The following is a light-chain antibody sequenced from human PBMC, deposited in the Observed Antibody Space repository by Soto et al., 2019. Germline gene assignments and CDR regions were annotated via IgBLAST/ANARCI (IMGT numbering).Light chain of an antibody. J-gene: IGKJ2*01. Sequence: DIVMTQSPDSLAVSLGERATINCKSTQSVLYSSNNMNYLAWYQQKPGQPPKLLIYWASTRGSGVPDRFSSSGSGTDFTLTISSLQAEDVAVYYCQQYLSTPPTFGQGTNLEIK. CDR3: QQYLSTPPT. V-gene: IGKV4-1*01. CDR2: WAS. CDR1: QSVLYSSNNMNY.